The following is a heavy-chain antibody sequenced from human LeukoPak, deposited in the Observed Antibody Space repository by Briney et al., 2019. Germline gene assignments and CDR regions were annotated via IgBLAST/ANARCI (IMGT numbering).Heavy chain of an antibody. V-gene: IGHV3-66*01. CDR1: GFTVSDNY. CDR2: IYSGGAT. J-gene: IGHJ4*02. CDR3: ARELGAAAGDTSVDY. Sequence: PGGSLRLSCAASGFTVSDNYMSWVRQTPGKGLEWISVIYSGGATYHADSVKGRFTISRDNSKNTLYLQMNSPRAEDTAVYYCARELGAAAGDTSVDYWGQGTLVTVSS. D-gene: IGHD6-13*01.